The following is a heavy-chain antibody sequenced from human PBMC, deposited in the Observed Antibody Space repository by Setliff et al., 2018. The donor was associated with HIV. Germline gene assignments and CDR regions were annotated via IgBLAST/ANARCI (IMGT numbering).Heavy chain of an antibody. D-gene: IGHD2-8*02. Sequence: PSETLSLTCTVPGGSINRSNYYWGWIRQPPGKGLEWIGYIYSSGTTQYNPSVESRVTMSLGTSRDQFSLNLRSVTAADTAVYFCARLIHTGLLYFDFWGLGTLVTVSS. J-gene: IGHJ4*02. V-gene: IGHV4-61*05. CDR1: GGSINRSNYY. CDR3: ARLIHTGLLYFDF. CDR2: IYSSGTT.